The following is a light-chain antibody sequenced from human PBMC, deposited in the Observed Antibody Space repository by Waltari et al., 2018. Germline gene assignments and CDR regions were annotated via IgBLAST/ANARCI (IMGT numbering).Light chain of an antibody. CDR1: SGHSSYA. J-gene: IGLJ3*02. V-gene: IGLV4-69*01. Sequence: QLMLTQSPSASASLGASVKPTCPLSSGHSSYATAWHQQQPEKGPRYLMKVNSDGSHIKGDGIPDRFSGSSSGAERYLTISSLQSEDEADYYCQTGGFGIWVFGGGTKLTVL. CDR3: QTGGFGIWV. CDR2: VNSDGSH.